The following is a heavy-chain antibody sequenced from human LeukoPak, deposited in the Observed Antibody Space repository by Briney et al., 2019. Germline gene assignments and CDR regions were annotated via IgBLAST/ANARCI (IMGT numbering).Heavy chain of an antibody. D-gene: IGHD1-26*01. CDR2: IYSGGST. CDR1: GFIVSSNY. CDR3: ARAFSGSYYFDY. J-gene: IGHJ4*02. Sequence: GGSLRLSCAASGFIVSSNYMSWVRQAPGKGLEWVSVIYSGGSTYYADSVKGRFTISRDNSKNTLSLQMNSLRAEDTAVYYCARAFSGSYYFDYWGQGTLVTVSS. V-gene: IGHV3-53*01.